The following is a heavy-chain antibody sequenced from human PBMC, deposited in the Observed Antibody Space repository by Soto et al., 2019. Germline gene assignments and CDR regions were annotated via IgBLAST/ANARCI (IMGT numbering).Heavy chain of an antibody. V-gene: IGHV4-39*02. Sequence: SETLSLTCSVSGGSINYDSYYWGWIRQPPGKGLEWVGGIFYTGTTYYSPSLKDRVTISVDTSKNSFSLNLTSVTAADTAVYFCARLVVVAPVANAWGQGTLVTVSS. CDR2: IFYTGTT. J-gene: IGHJ5*02. CDR3: ARLVVVAPVANA. D-gene: IGHD2-2*01. CDR1: GGSINYDSYY.